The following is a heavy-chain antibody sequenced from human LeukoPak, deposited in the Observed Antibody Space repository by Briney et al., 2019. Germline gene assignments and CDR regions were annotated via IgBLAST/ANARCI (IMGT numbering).Heavy chain of an antibody. CDR1: GGSISSYY. V-gene: IGHV4-4*07. J-gene: IGHJ5*02. Sequence: PLETLSLTCSVSGGSISSYYWSWIRQTAGKGLEWIGRINASGSTRFNPSLKSRVTMSVDTSKNQFSLKLSSVTAADTAVYFCARGMAVAYDYNWFDPWGQGTLVTVSS. CDR2: INASGST. CDR3: ARGMAVAYDYNWFDP. D-gene: IGHD5-12*01.